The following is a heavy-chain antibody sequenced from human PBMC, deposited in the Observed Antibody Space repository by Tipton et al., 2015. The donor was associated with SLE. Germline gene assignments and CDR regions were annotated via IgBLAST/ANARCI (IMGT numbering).Heavy chain of an antibody. CDR3: ATGGAAARPWYFDY. D-gene: IGHD6-6*01. J-gene: IGHJ4*02. V-gene: IGHV4-61*01. CDR2: IHYSGST. CDR1: GVSISGSSYY. Sequence: TLSLTCIVSGVSISGSSYYWSWIRQPPGKGLEWIGYIHYSGSTNYNPSLKSRVTILVDTSKNQFSLKLTSVTAADTAVYYCATGGAAARPWYFDYWGQGTLVTVSS.